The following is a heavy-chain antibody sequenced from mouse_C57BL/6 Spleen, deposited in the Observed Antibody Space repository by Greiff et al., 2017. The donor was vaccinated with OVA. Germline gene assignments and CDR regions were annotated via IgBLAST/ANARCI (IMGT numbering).Heavy chain of an antibody. CDR1: GFTFSDYY. V-gene: IGHV5-16*01. CDR2: INYDGSST. Sequence: EVKLVESEGGLVQPGSSMKLSCTASGFTFSDYYMAWVRQVPEKGLEWVANINYDGSSTYYLDSLKSRFIISRDNAKNILYLQMSSLKSEDTATYYCARDDGNLDWYFDVWGTGTTVTVSS. J-gene: IGHJ1*03. CDR3: ARDDGNLDWYFDV. D-gene: IGHD2-1*01.